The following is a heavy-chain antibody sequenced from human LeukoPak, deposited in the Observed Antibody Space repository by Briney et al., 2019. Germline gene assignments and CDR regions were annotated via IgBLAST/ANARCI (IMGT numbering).Heavy chain of an antibody. CDR2: VSPEGSRT. CDR3: ARDFYWLSFDY. Sequence: GGSLRLSCAASGFTFSTYLMHWLRQAPGKGLVWVARVSPEGSRTTYADSVKGRFTISRDNDRNTLYLQMNSLRVEDTAVYYCARDFYWLSFDYWGQGTLATVSS. V-gene: IGHV3-74*03. CDR1: GFTFSTYL. D-gene: IGHD3-9*01. J-gene: IGHJ4*02.